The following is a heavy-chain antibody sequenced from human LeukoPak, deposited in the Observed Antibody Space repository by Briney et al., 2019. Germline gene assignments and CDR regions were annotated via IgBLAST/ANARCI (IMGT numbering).Heavy chain of an antibody. CDR1: GFTFSNYA. J-gene: IGHJ4*02. D-gene: IGHD3-3*01. CDR3: AKDLTMTPYYFDY. CDR2: ISGSGGST. V-gene: IGHV3-23*01. Sequence: GGSLRLSCAASGFTFSNYAMSWVRQAPGKGLEWVSAISGSGGSTYYADSVKGRFTISRDNSKNTLYLQMNSLRAEVTAVYYCAKDLTMTPYYFDYWGQGTLVTVSS.